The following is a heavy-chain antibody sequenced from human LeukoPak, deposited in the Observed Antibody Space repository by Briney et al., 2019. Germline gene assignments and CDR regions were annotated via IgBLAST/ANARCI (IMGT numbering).Heavy chain of an antibody. V-gene: IGHV3-11*04. CDR3: ARVRYYYDSSGSGIID. J-gene: IGHJ4*02. CDR2: ISSSGSTI. Sequence: GGSPRLSCAASGFTFSDYYMSWIRQAPGKGLEWVSYISSSGSTIYYADSVKGRFTISRDNAKNSLYLQMNSLRAEDTAVYYCARVRYYYDSSGSGIIDWGQGTLVTVSS. D-gene: IGHD3-22*01. CDR1: GFTFSDYY.